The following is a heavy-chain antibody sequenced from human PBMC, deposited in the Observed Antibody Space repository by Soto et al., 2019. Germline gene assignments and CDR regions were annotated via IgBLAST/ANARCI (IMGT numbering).Heavy chain of an antibody. Sequence: SVKVSCKASGGTFSSYAISWVRQAPGQGLEWMGGIIPIFGTANYAQKFQGRVTITADESTSTAYMELSSLRSEDTAVYYCAREIRQYYDILTGYPGHNWFDPWGQ. V-gene: IGHV1-69*13. CDR2: IIPIFGTA. CDR3: AREIRQYYDILTGYPGHNWFDP. J-gene: IGHJ5*02. D-gene: IGHD3-9*01. CDR1: GGTFSSYA.